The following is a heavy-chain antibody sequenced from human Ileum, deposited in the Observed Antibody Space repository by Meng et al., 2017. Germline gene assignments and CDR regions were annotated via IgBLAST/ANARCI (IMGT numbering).Heavy chain of an antibody. D-gene: IGHD3-16*01. CDR2: IAPYNGDT. J-gene: IGHJ4*02. CDR3: ARFWGVATPAGY. CDR1: GYTFTTHV. V-gene: IGHV1-18*01. Sequence: ASVKVSCKTYGYTFTTHVISWVRQAPGQGLEWVGWIAPYNGDTNHAQKFQGRVTMTTDTSTNTAYMELGSLRSDDTAVYYCARFWGVATPAGYWGLGTLVTVSS.